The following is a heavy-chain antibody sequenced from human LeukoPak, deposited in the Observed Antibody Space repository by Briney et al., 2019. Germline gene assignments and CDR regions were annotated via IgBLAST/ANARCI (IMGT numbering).Heavy chain of an antibody. CDR3: ARVGTWYYYDSSGDSLLSY. J-gene: IGHJ4*02. D-gene: IGHD3-22*01. V-gene: IGHV3-21*01. CDR1: GFTFSSYS. Sequence: NPGGSLRLSCAASGFTFSSYSMNWVRQAPGKGLEWVSSISSSSSYIYYADSVKGRFTISRDNAKNSLYLQMNSLRAEDTAVYYCARVGTWYYYDSSGDSLLSYWGQGTLVTVSS. CDR2: ISSSSSYI.